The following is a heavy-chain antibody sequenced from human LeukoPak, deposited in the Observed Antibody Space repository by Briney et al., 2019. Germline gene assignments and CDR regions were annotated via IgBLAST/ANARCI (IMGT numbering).Heavy chain of an antibody. J-gene: IGHJ6*03. CDR3: GKDAGQWLATYYYYYMDV. Sequence: GGSLKLSCAAPGFTFSSYGMHWVRQAPGKGLEWVAFIRYDGSNKYYADSVKGRFTISRDNYKNNVYQKMNSLRTEDTAVYYRGKDAGQWLATYYYYYMDVWGKGTTVTVSS. CDR1: GFTFSSYG. D-gene: IGHD6-19*01. V-gene: IGHV3-30*02. CDR2: IRYDGSNK.